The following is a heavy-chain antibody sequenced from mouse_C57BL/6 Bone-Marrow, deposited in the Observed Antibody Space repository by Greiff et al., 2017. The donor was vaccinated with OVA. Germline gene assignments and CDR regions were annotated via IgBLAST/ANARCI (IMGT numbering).Heavy chain of an antibody. CDR3: ARGYYGSSSWFAY. CDR1: GYSITSGYY. V-gene: IGHV3-6*01. Sequence: LQESGPGLVKPSQSLSLTCSVTGYSITSGYYWNWIRQFPGNKLEWMGYISYDGSNNYNPSLKNRISITRDTSKNQFFLKLNSVTTEDTATYYCARGYYGSSSWFAYWGQGTLVTVSA. D-gene: IGHD1-1*01. J-gene: IGHJ3*01. CDR2: ISYDGSN.